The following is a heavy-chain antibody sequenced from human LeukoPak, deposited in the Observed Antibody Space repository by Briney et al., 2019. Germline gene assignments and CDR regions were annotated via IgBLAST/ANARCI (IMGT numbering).Heavy chain of an antibody. V-gene: IGHV4-34*01. CDR1: GGSFSGYY. CDR2: INHSGST. D-gene: IGHD3-10*01. CDR3: ARGPYYYGSGSYWNWFDP. J-gene: IGHJ5*02. Sequence: SETLSLTCAVYGGSFSGYYWSWIRQPPGKGLEWIGEINHSGSTNYNPSLNSRVTISVDTSKNQFSLKLSSVTAADTAVYYCARGPYYYGSGSYWNWFDPWGQGTLVTVSS.